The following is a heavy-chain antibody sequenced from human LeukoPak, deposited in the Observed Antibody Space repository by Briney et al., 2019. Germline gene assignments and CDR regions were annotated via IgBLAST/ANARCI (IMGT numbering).Heavy chain of an antibody. CDR1: GFTFDDYG. CDR3: ARDWSYDSSGSWFDY. V-gene: IGHV3-20*04. D-gene: IGHD3-22*01. CDR2: INWNGGST. J-gene: IGHJ4*02. Sequence: PGGSLRLSCAASGFTFDDYGMSWVRHAPGKGLEWVSGINWNGGSTGYADSVKGRFTISRDNAKNSLYLQMNSLRAEDTALYYCARDWSYDSSGSWFDYWGQGTLVTVSS.